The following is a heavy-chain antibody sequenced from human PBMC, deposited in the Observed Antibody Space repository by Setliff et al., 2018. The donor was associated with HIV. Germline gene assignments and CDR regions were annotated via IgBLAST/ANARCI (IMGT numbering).Heavy chain of an antibody. CDR1: GFTFSSYA. V-gene: IGHV3-30*04. D-gene: IGHD3-16*01. Sequence: GESLRLSCAASGFTFSSYAMHWVRQAPGKGLEWVAVISYDGSNKYYADSVKGRFTISRDNSKNTLYLQMNSLRAEDTAVYYCARDGGPSLAYYYYYGMDVWGQGTTVTVSS. CDR3: ARDGGPSLAYYYYYGMDV. CDR2: ISYDGSNK. J-gene: IGHJ6*02.